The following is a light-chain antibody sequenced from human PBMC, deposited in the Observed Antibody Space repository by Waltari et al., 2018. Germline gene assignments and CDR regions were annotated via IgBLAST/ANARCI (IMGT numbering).Light chain of an antibody. V-gene: IGLV1-51*01. CDR1: RSNIGSNF. Sequence: QSVLTQPPSVSAAPGQKVTISCSGSRSNIGSNFVSWFQQLPGTAPKLVIYDNIKRPSGIPDRFSGSKSGTSATLGITGLQTGDEADYYCDSWDSSLSAVVFGGGTKVTVL. CDR2: DNI. J-gene: IGLJ2*01. CDR3: DSWDSSLSAVV.